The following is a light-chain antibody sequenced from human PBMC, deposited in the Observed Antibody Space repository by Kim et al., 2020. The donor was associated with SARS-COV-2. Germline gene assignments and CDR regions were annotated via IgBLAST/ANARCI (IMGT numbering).Light chain of an antibody. J-gene: IGLJ1*01. V-gene: IGLV2-14*03. CDR3: SSYTGTSTLV. Sequence: QSALTQPASVSGSPAQSITISCTGTSSDVGAYNYVSWYQQHPGKAPKLLIYDVSNRPSGVSYRFSGSKSGNAASLTISGLQAEDEADYYCSSYTGTSTLVLGTGTKVTVL. CDR2: DVS. CDR1: SSDVGAYNY.